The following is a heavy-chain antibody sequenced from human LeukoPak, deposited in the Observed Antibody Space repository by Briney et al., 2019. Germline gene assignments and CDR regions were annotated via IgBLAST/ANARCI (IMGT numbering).Heavy chain of an antibody. V-gene: IGHV1-3*01. Sequence: GASVKVSCKASGYTFTTYTIHWVRQAPGQRLEWMGWINAGNGNTKYSQKFQGRVTTTRDTSASTAYMELSSLGSEDTAVFYCARESWHYGTDAFDVWGQGTMVTVSS. D-gene: IGHD1-7*01. CDR1: GYTFTTYT. J-gene: IGHJ3*01. CDR3: ARESWHYGTDAFDV. CDR2: INAGNGNT.